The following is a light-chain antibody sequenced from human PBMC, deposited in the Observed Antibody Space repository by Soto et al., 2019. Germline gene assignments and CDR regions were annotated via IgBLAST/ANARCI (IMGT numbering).Light chain of an antibody. CDR3: QQSYRTPRT. CDR1: PSISSD. Sequence: IKMTQYPSCLSATVGDRVTITCRASPSISSDLNWYHRKPGKAPKLMIYAASSLQSGVQSRFRGSGSGKDFTVTISSLQPEAFATYYCQQSYRTPRTFGQGTKVDIK. J-gene: IGKJ1*01. V-gene: IGKV1-39*01. CDR2: AAS.